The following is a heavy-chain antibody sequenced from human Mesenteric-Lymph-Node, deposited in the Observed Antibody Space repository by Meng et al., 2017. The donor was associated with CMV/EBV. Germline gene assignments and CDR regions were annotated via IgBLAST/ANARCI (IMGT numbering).Heavy chain of an antibody. CDR2: IYWNDDK. J-gene: IGHJ5*02. V-gene: IGHV2-5*01. Sequence: VGFGWIRQPPGKALELLALIYWNDDKRYSPSLKSRLTITKDTSKNQVVLTMTNMDPVDTATYYCAHSQQLTYYDFWSGYFVNWFDPWGQGTLVTVSS. CDR3: AHSQQLTYYDFWSGYFVNWFDP. CDR1: VG. D-gene: IGHD3-3*01.